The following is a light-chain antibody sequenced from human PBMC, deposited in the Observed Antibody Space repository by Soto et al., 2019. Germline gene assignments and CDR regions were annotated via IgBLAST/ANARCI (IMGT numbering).Light chain of an antibody. CDR2: GNN. Sequence: QSVLTQPHSVSGAPGQRVTISCTGSSFNIGAGYDVHWYQQLPGTDPKLLIDGNNNRPSGVPDRFSGSKSGTAASLAITGLQAEDEADYYCQSYDSSLSGPVFGGGTQRTVL. CDR1: SFNIGAGYD. J-gene: IGLJ2*01. CDR3: QSYDSSLSGPV. V-gene: IGLV1-40*01.